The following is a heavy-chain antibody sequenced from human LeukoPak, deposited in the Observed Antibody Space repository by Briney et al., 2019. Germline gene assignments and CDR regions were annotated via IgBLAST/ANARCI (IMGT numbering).Heavy chain of an antibody. D-gene: IGHD6-19*01. J-gene: IGHJ4*02. CDR1: GYTFTGYY. CDR3: ARRKGGQWLVGWELRGGMDFDY. CDR2: INPNSGGT. V-gene: IGHV1-2*02. Sequence: ASVKVSCKASGYTFTGYYMHWVRQAPGQGLEWMGWINPNSGGTNYAQKFQGRVTMTRDTSISTAYMELSRLRSDDTAVYYCARRKGGQWLVGWELRGGMDFDYWGQGTLVTVSS.